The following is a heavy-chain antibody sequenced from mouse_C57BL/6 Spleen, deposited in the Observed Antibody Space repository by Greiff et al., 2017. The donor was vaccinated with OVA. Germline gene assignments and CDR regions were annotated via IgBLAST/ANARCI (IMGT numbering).Heavy chain of an antibody. Sequence: EVKLVESGGGLVKPGGSLKLSCAASGFTFSSYAMSWVRQTPEKRLEWVATISDGGSYTYYPDNVKGRFTISRDNAKNNLYLQMSHLKSEDTAMYYCARDQYPYYSGSSEAMDYWGQGTSVTVSS. D-gene: IGHD1-1*01. V-gene: IGHV5-4*01. J-gene: IGHJ4*01. CDR2: ISDGGSYT. CDR1: GFTFSSYA. CDR3: ARDQYPYYSGSSEAMDY.